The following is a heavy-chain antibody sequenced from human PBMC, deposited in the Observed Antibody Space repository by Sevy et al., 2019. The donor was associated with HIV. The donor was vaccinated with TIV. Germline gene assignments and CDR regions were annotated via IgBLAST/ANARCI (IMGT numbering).Heavy chain of an antibody. V-gene: IGHV1-69*13. CDR2: ISPMFGSA. D-gene: IGHD2-2*01. CDR1: GGTFTSYT. J-gene: IGHJ4*02. Sequence: ASVKVSCKSSGGTFTSYTFTWVRQAPGQGLEWMGRISPMFGSANYTQRFQGRLTITADESTRTVYMHLSRLRSEDTAIYYCTIAPANFWPLDYWGQGSVVTVSS. CDR3: TIAPANFWPLDY.